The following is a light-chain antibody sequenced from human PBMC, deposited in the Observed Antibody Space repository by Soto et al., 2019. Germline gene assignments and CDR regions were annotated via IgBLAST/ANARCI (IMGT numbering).Light chain of an antibody. CDR1: QSVSSSY. J-gene: IGKJ1*01. CDR3: QQYARSPET. V-gene: IGKV3-20*01. CDR2: GAS. Sequence: EIVLTQSPGTRSLSPGERASLSCKASQSVSSSYLAWYQQKPGQAPRLLIYGASRRAPGIPDRFSGYGSGTDFTLTISRLEPEDFAVYYCQQYARSPETFGQGTKVDFK.